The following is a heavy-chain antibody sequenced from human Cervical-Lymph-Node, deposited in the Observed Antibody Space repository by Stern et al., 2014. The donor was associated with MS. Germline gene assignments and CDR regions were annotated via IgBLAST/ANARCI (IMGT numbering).Heavy chain of an antibody. CDR2: IWYDGGNK. CDR1: GFTFSHHG. J-gene: IGHJ4*02. CDR3: AKASGTYGSGSLDS. Sequence: DQLVESGGGVVQPGTSLRLSCAASGFTFSHHGMQCVRQAPGKGLEWVAVIWYDGGNKYYADSVKGRFTISRDNSQNTLFLQLNSLRAEDTAVYYCAKASGTYGSGSLDSWGQGTLVTVSS. D-gene: IGHD3-10*01. V-gene: IGHV3-33*03.